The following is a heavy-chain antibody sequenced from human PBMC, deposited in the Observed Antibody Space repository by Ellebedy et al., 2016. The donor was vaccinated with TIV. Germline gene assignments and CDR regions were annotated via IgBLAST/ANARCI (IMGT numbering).Heavy chain of an antibody. CDR3: AKQVSGYCSGGHCDGGATHFYYGMDV. V-gene: IGHV3-30*18. J-gene: IGHJ6*02. Sequence: GESLKISCAASGFTFSTYGIHWVRQAPGQGLEWVALISYDGSDKYYADSVKGRFTISRDNSKNTLFLQVDSLRVEDTAVYYCAKQVSGYCSGGHCDGGATHFYYGMDVWGQGTTVTVSS. CDR2: ISYDGSDK. D-gene: IGHD2-15*01. CDR1: GFTFSTYG.